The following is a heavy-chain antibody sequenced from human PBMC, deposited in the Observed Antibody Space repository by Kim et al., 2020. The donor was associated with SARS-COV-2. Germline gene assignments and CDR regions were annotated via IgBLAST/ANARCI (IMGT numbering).Heavy chain of an antibody. D-gene: IGHD2-15*01. Sequence: GESLKISCKGSGYSFTSYWISWVRQMPGKGLEWMGRIDPSDSYTNYSPSFQGHVTISADKSISTAYLQWSSLKASDTAMYYCARHGQDIVVVGNWFDPWGQGTLVTVSS. CDR3: ARHGQDIVVVGNWFDP. V-gene: IGHV5-10-1*01. J-gene: IGHJ5*02. CDR2: IDPSDSYT. CDR1: GYSFTSYW.